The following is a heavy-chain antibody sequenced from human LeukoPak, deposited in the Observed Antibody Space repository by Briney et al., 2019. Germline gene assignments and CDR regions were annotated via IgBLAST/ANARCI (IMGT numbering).Heavy chain of an antibody. CDR1: GPPISSGYYY. J-gene: IGHJ5*02. CDR2: IYSSGIT. CDR3: ARHPDCSSSSCYRWFDP. Sequence: KSSETLSLTCTVSGPPISSGYYYWGWIRQAPGKGLEWIASIYSSGITYYNPSLKSRVTISVDTSKNQISLMVSSVTAADTAFYYCARHPDCSSSSCYRWFDPWGQGTLVTVSS. V-gene: IGHV4-39*01. D-gene: IGHD2-2*02.